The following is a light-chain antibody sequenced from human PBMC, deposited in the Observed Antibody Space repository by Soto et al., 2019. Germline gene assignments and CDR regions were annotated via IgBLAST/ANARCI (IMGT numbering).Light chain of an antibody. CDR2: AAS. Sequence: DIQMTQSPSSVSAFVGDRVAITCRPSQGVSRWLAWYQQKPGKAPKLLIYAASNLQSGVPSRFSGSRSGTDFTLTISSLQPEDSATYFCQQADTIPRTFGGGTKVEIK. J-gene: IGKJ4*01. CDR3: QQADTIPRT. CDR1: QGVSRW. V-gene: IGKV1D-12*01.